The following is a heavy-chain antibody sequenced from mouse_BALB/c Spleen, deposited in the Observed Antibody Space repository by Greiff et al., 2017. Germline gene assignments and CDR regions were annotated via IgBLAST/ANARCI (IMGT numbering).Heavy chain of an antibody. D-gene: IGHD1-1*02. CDR2: INPGSGDT. Sequence: QVQLQQSGAELVRPGTSVKVSCKASGYAFTNYLIEWVKQRPGQGLEWIGVINPGSGDTSYNQKFKGKATLTADKSSSTAYMQLSSLTSEDSAVYYCAREVGDYFDYWGQGTTLTVSA. J-gene: IGHJ2*01. CDR1: GYAFTNYL. V-gene: IGHV1-54*01. CDR3: AREVGDYFDY.